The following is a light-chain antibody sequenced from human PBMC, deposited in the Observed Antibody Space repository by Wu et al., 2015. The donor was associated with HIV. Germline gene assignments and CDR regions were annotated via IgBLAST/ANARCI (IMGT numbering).Light chain of an antibody. J-gene: IGKJ1*01. V-gene: IGKV3-11*01. CDR2: DAS. CDR3: QQRSNWPWGP. CDR1: QSVSSY. Sequence: EIVLTQSPATLSLSPGERATLSCRASQSVSSYLAWYQQKPGQAPRLLIYDASNRATGIPARFSGSGSGTDFTLTISSLEPEDFAVYYCQQRSNWPWGPFGQGTKVEIK.